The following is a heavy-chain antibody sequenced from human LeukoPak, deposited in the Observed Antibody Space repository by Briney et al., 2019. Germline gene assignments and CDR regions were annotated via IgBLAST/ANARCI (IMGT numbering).Heavy chain of an antibody. D-gene: IGHD3-22*01. Sequence: KPSQTLSLTCAVSGGSISSGGYSWSWIRQPPGKGLEWIGYIYHSGSTYYNPSLKSRVTISVDRSKNQLSLKLSSVTAADTAVYYCARKYYYDSSGSPSDAFDIWGQGTMVTVSS. J-gene: IGHJ3*02. CDR3: ARKYYYDSSGSPSDAFDI. CDR1: GGSISSGGYS. V-gene: IGHV4-30-2*01. CDR2: IYHSGST.